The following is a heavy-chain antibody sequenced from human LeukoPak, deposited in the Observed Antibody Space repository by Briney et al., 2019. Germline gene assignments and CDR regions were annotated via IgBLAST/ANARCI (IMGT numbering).Heavy chain of an antibody. CDR1: GYTLTELS. CDR3: ATATHSGYDSFDY. Sequence: GASVKVSCRVSGYTLTELSIHWVRQAPGKELEWVGGFDPEYGETIYAQKFQGRVTMTEDTSTDTAYMDLSSLISKDTAVYYCATATHSGYDSFDYWGQGTLITVSS. CDR2: FDPEYGET. J-gene: IGHJ4*02. D-gene: IGHD5-12*01. V-gene: IGHV1-24*01.